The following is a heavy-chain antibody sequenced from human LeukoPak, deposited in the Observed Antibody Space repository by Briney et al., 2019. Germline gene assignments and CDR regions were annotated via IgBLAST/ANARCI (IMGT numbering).Heavy chain of an antibody. CDR1: GFTFSSYS. D-gene: IGHD3-9*01. V-gene: IGHV3-21*01. CDR3: AREYYDILTGYWDY. J-gene: IGHJ4*02. Sequence: GGSLRLSCAASGFTFSSYSMNWVRQAPGKGLEWVSSISSSSSYIYYADSVKGRFTISRDNAKNSLYLQMDSLRAEDTAVYYCAREYYDILTGYWDYWGQGTLVTVSS. CDR2: ISSSSSYI.